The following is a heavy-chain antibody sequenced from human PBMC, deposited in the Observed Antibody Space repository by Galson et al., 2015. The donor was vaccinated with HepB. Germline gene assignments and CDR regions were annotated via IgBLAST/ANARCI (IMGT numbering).Heavy chain of an antibody. D-gene: IGHD6-19*01. V-gene: IGHV2-70*04. Sequence: PALVKPTQTLTLTCTFSGFSLTTSGMRVSWIRQPPGKALEWLARIDWEKDDFYSTSLKTRLTISKDTSKSQVVLTMTNMDPADTATYYCARSFASGWADWFDYWGQGTLVTVSS. CDR1: GFSLTTSGMR. CDR3: ARSFASGWADWFDY. CDR2: IDWEKDD. J-gene: IGHJ4*02.